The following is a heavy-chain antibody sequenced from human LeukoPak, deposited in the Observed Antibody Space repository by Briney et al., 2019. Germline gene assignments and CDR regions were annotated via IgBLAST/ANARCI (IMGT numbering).Heavy chain of an antibody. CDR2: LSGSGGST. Sequence: GGSLRLSCAASGFTFTSYAMSWVRQAPGKGLEWVSGLSGSGGSTYYADSVKGRFTISRDISKNTLYLQMSSLRAEDTAVYYCARRYYGSATYRLPYDYWGQGTLVTVSS. V-gene: IGHV3-23*01. CDR1: GFTFTSYA. CDR3: ARRYYGSATYRLPYDY. J-gene: IGHJ4*02. D-gene: IGHD3-22*01.